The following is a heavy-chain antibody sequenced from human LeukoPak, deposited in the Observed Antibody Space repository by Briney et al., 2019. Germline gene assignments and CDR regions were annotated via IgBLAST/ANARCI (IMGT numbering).Heavy chain of an antibody. CDR1: GFTFSSYG. J-gene: IGHJ6*02. D-gene: IGHD2-2*01. Sequence: GGSLRLSCAASGFTFSSYGMHWVRQAPGKGLEWVAVIWYDGSNKYYADSVKGRCTISRDNSKNTLYLQMNSLRAEDTAVYYCARGHMPKYYYYGMDVWGQGTTVTVSS. CDR3: ARGHMPKYYYYGMDV. CDR2: IWYDGSNK. V-gene: IGHV3-33*01.